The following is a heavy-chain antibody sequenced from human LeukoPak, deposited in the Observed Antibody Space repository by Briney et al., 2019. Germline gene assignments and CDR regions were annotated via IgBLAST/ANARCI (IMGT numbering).Heavy chain of an antibody. CDR1: GGSFSGYY. Sequence: SETLSLTCAVYGGSFSGYYWSWIRQPPGKGLEWIGEINHSGSTHYNPSLKSRVTISVDTSKNQFSLKLSSVTAADTAVYYCARSRYQLYYFDYWGQGTLVTVSS. CDR3: ARSRYQLYYFDY. CDR2: INHSGST. D-gene: IGHD2-2*01. J-gene: IGHJ4*02. V-gene: IGHV4-34*01.